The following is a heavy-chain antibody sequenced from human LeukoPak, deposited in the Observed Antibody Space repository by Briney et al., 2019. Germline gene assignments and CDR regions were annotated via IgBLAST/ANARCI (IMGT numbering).Heavy chain of an antibody. J-gene: IGHJ4*02. Sequence: SETLSLTYTVSGGSISSSSYYWGWIRQPPGKGLEWIGSIYYSGSTYYNPSLKSRVTISVDTSKNQFSLKLSSVTAADTAVYYCARAYSSSWYYFDYWGQGTLVTVSS. V-gene: IGHV4-39*01. D-gene: IGHD6-13*01. CDR1: GGSISSSSYY. CDR2: IYYSGST. CDR3: ARAYSSSWYYFDY.